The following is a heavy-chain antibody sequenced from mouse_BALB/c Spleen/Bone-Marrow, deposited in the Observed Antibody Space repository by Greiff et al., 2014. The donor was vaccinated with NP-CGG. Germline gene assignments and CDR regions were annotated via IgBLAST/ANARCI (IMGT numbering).Heavy chain of an antibody. V-gene: IGHV3-2*02. CDR2: ISYSGST. CDR1: GYSITSDYA. J-gene: IGHJ2*01. Sequence: EVKLVESGPGLVKPSQSLSLTCTVTGYSITSDYAWNWIRQFPGNKLEWMGYISYSGSTSYNPSLKSRISITRDTSMNQFFLQLNSVTAEDTATYYCTRYDYDGVDYWGQGTTLTVSS. D-gene: IGHD2-4*01. CDR3: TRYDYDGVDY.